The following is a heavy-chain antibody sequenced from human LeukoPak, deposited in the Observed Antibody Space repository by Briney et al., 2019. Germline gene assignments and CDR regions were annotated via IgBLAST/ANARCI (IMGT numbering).Heavy chain of an antibody. CDR3: TLGSY. V-gene: IGHV7-4-1*02. CDR1: GYTFNKYA. CDR2: INTNTGNP. Sequence: ASVKVSCKASGYTFNKYAINWVRQAPGQGLEWMGWINTNTGNPGYARDFIGRFVFSLDTSVNSAFLQINNLKAEDTAFYYCTLGSYWGQGTLVTVSS. J-gene: IGHJ4*02. D-gene: IGHD3-10*01.